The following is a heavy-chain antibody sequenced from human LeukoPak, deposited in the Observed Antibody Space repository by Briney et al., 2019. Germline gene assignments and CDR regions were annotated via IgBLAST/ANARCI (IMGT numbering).Heavy chain of an antibody. CDR1: GYTFNSYG. Sequence: ASVKVSCKASGYTFNSYGISWVRQAPGQGLEWMGWISPYRGDTEYAQKIQGRVSMTIDTSTSTAYMELRSLRSDDTAVYYCARQVLIVGGRYGMDVWGQGTTVTVSS. V-gene: IGHV1-18*01. CDR3: ARQVLIVGGRYGMDV. D-gene: IGHD3-22*01. J-gene: IGHJ6*02. CDR2: ISPYRGDT.